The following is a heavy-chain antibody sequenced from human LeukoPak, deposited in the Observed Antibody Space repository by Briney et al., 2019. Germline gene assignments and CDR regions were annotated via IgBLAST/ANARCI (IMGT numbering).Heavy chain of an antibody. CDR2: VSGYNGNT. Sequence: ASVKVSCKASGYTFTTYGISWVRQAPGQGLEWMGWVSGYNGNTNYTQKFQGRVTMTTDTSTSTAYMELRSLRSDDTAVYYCARVRRSNYCFDYWGQGTLVTVSS. J-gene: IGHJ4*02. D-gene: IGHD4-11*01. V-gene: IGHV1-18*01. CDR3: ARVRRSNYCFDY. CDR1: GYTFTTYG.